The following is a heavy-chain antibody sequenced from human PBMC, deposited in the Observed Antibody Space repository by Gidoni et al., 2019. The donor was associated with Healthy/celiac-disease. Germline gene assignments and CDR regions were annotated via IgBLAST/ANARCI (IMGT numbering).Heavy chain of an antibody. CDR3: ARDLAQDYQLLAYYYYGMDV. J-gene: IGHJ6*02. V-gene: IGHV3-21*01. CDR1: GFTFSSYS. CDR2: ISSSSSYI. D-gene: IGHD2-2*01. Sequence: EVQLVESGGGLVKPGGSLRLSCAASGFTFSSYSMNWVRQAPGKGLEWVSSISSSSSYIYYADSVKGRFTISRDNAKNSLYLQMNSLRAEDTAVYYCARDLAQDYQLLAYYYYGMDVWGQGTTVTVSS.